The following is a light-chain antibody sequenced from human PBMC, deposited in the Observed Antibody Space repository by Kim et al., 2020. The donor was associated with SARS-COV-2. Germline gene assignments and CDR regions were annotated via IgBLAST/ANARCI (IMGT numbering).Light chain of an antibody. CDR3: QQRSDWPWT. J-gene: IGKJ1*01. CDR1: QSVRRF. V-gene: IGKV3-11*01. Sequence: EIVLTQSPATLSLSPGERATLSCRASQSVRRFLAWYQQKVGRPPRLLIYDAANRASGIPARFSGSGSGTDFSLTISSLEPEDFAVYYCQQRSDWPWTFGQGTKVDIK. CDR2: DAA.